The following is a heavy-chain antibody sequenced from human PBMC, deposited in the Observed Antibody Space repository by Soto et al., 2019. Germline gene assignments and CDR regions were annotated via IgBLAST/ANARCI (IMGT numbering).Heavy chain of an antibody. D-gene: IGHD3-22*01. CDR1: VFSLSTSGVG. V-gene: IGHV2-5*01. Sequence: QITLKESGPTLVKPTQTLTLTCTFSVFSLSTSGVGVGWIRQPPGKALEWLALIYWNDDKRYSPSLKSRLTITKDTSKNQVVLTMTNMDHVDTATYYCAHRGYYYDSSGYTDYWGQGTLVTVSS. CDR2: IYWNDDK. J-gene: IGHJ4*02. CDR3: AHRGYYYDSSGYTDY.